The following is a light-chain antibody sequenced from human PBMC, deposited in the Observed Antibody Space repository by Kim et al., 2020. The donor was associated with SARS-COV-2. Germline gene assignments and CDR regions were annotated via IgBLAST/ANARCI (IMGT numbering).Light chain of an antibody. V-gene: IGKV3-11*01. J-gene: IGKJ2*01. CDR3: QQRSNSYT. CDR2: DAS. CDR1: QSVSSY. Sequence: EIVLPQSPATLSLSPGERATLSCRASQSVSSYLAWYQQKPGQAPRLLIYDASNRATGIPARFSGSGSGTDFTLTISSLEPEDFAVYYCQQRSNSYTFGQGTKLEI.